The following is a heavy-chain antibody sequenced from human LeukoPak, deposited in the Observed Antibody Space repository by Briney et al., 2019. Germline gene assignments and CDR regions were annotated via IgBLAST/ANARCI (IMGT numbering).Heavy chain of an antibody. V-gene: IGHV4-30-4*01. CDR3: ARDYGGNSGLDGMDV. D-gene: IGHD4-23*01. CDR1: GGSISSGDYY. J-gene: IGHJ6*02. CDR2: IYYSGST. Sequence: SETLSLTCTVSGGSISSGDYYWSWISQPPGKGLEWNGYIYYSGSTYYNPSLKSRVTISVDTSKNQFSLKLSSVTAADTAVYYCARDYGGNSGLDGMDVWGQGTTVTVSS.